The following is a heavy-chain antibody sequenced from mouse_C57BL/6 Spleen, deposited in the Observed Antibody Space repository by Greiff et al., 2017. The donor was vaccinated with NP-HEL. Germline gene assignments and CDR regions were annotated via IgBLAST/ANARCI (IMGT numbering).Heavy chain of an antibody. V-gene: IGHV1-4*01. D-gene: IGHD4-1*01. CDR1: GYTFTSYT. Sequence: VKLMESGAELARPGASVKMSCKASGYTFTSYTMHWVKQRPGQGLEWIGYINPSSGYTKYNQKFKDKATLTADKSSSTAYMQLSSLTSEDSAVYYCAREGTGTIYFDYWGQGTTLTVSS. CDR3: AREGTGTIYFDY. J-gene: IGHJ2*01. CDR2: INPSSGYT.